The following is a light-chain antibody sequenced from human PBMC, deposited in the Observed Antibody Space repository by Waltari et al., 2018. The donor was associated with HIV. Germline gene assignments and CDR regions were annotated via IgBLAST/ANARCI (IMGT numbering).Light chain of an antibody. CDR2: DDS. V-gene: IGLV3-21*04. Sequence: SYVLTQPPSVSVAPGETARVTCGGHNIGRKHVTWYQQKPGQAPVLAIYDDSDRPSGIPERFSGSNSGNTATLTISRVEAGDEADYYCQVWDSSTDHWVFGGGTKLTVL. CDR3: QVWDSSTDHWV. CDR1: NIGRKH. J-gene: IGLJ3*02.